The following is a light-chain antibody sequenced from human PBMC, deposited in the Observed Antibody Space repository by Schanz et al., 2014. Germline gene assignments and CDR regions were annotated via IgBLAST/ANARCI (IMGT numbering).Light chain of an antibody. J-gene: IGLJ3*02. CDR2: EVS. Sequence: QSALTQPASVSGSPGQSITISCTGTSSDVGNYNYVSWYQHHPGKAPKLMIYEVSKRPSGVPDRFSGSKSGNTASLTISGLQAEDEADYYCSSYTITTTWVFGGGTKLTVL. V-gene: IGLV2-14*01. CDR3: SSYTITTTWV. CDR1: SSDVGNYNY.